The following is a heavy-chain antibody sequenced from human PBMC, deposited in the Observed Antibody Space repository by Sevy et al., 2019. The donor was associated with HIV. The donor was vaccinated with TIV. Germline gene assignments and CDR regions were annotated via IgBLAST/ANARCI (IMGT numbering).Heavy chain of an antibody. CDR2: IYYSGST. V-gene: IGHV4-59*01. CDR3: ARVGGIHRFGEFWFDP. J-gene: IGHJ5*02. CDR1: GGSISSYY. D-gene: IGHD3-10*01. Sequence: SETLSLTCTVSGGSISSYYWSWIRQPPGKGLEWIGYIYYSGSTNYNPSLKSRVTISVDTSKNQFSLKLSSGTAADTAVYYCARVGGIHRFGEFWFDPWGQGTLVTVSS.